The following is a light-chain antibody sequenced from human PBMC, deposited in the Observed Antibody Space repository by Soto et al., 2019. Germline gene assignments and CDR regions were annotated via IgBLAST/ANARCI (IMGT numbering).Light chain of an antibody. CDR1: QSVSSN. CDR3: QHYNNWPQT. Sequence: EIVMTQSQATLSVSPGERATLSCRASQSVSSNLAWYQQKPGQAPRLLIYGASTRATGIPARFSGSGSGTEFTLTISSLQSEDFAVYYCQHYNNWPQTFGQGTKVEIK. CDR2: GAS. V-gene: IGKV3-15*01. J-gene: IGKJ1*01.